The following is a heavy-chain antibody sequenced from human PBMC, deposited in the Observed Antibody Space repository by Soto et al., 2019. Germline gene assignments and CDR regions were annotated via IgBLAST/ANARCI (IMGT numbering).Heavy chain of an antibody. CDR1: GFTFSSYG. CDR2: ISYDGSNK. CDR3: AKTTIAAAEILYYYGMDV. D-gene: IGHD6-13*01. J-gene: IGHJ6*02. V-gene: IGHV3-30*18. Sequence: GGSLRLSCAASGFTFSSYGMHWVRQAPGKGLEWVAVISYDGSNKYYADSVKGRFTISRDNSKNTLYLQMNSLRAEDTAVYYCAKTTIAAAEILYYYGMDVWGQGTTVTVSS.